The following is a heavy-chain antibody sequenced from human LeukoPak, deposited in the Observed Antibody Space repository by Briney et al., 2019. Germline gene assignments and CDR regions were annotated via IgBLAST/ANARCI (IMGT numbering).Heavy chain of an antibody. J-gene: IGHJ4*01. CDR1: GFVFSDYG. Sequence: GGSLRLSCAASGFVFSDYGMHWVRQAPGKGLEWVAAIFYDGNGKYYADSVKGRFTISRDTSKNTLYLQMNSLRAEDTAVYYCARDVPYCGGGXXYSEXLDYWGXGTLVTVS. V-gene: IGHV3-33*01. D-gene: IGHD2-15*01. CDR3: ARDVPYCGGGXXYSEXLDY. CDR2: IFYDGNGK.